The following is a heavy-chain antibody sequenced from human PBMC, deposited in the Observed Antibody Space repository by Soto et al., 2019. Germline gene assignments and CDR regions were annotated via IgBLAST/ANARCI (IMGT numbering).Heavy chain of an antibody. CDR2: IKSKTDGGTT. CDR1: GFTFSNAW. CDR3: TTESDIVVVVAATPFDY. Sequence: EVQLVESGGGLVKPGGSLRLSCAASGFTFSNAWMNWVRQAPGKGLEWVGRIKSKTDGGTTDYAAPGKGRFTNSRDDSKNTLYLQRNSLKTSETAVYYCTTESDIVVVVAATPFDYWGQGTLVPVSS. V-gene: IGHV3-15*07. J-gene: IGHJ4*02. D-gene: IGHD2-15*01.